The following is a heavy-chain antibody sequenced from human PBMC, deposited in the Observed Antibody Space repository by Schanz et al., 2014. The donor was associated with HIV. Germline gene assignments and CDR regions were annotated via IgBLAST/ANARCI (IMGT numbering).Heavy chain of an antibody. J-gene: IGHJ6*02. Sequence: QVQLVQSGTEVKRPGASVKVSCKASGYTFTSYGISWVRQAPGQGLEWMGWINPNSGATDSAQKFQGRVTMTRDTSISTAFMELSSLRSDDTAVYYCARDTNFGLDVWGQGTTVTVSS. V-gene: IGHV1-2*02. CDR1: GYTFTSYG. CDR2: INPNSGAT. CDR3: ARDTNFGLDV. D-gene: IGHD2-8*01.